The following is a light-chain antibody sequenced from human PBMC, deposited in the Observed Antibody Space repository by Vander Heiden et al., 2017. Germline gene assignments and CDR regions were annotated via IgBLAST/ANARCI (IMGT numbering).Light chain of an antibody. CDR2: AAS. V-gene: IGKV1-6*01. J-gene: IGKJ1*01. CDR1: QNISNY. Sequence: AIQMTQSPSSLSASVGDTATITCRARQNISNYLGWYQQKPGKAPKLLNFAASSLPSGAPSRFSGSGAGNDFTLTSSSLQPEDVATYYCLQDNNYPWTFGQGTKVEIK. CDR3: LQDNNYPWT.